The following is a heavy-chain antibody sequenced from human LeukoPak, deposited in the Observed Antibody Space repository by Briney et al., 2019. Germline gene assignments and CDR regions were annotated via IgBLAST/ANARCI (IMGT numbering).Heavy chain of an antibody. CDR3: ARGEGLAARLWFDP. Sequence: GGSLRLSCAASGFTVSSNYMSWVRQAPGRGLEWVSVIYSGGSTYYADSVKGRFTISRDNSKNTLYLQMNSLRAEDTAVYYCARGEGLAARLWFDPWGQGTLVTVSS. V-gene: IGHV3-53*01. D-gene: IGHD6-6*01. CDR2: IYSGGST. J-gene: IGHJ5*02. CDR1: GFTVSSNY.